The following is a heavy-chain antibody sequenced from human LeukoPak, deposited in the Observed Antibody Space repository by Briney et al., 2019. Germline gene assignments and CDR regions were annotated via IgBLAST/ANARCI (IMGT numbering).Heavy chain of an antibody. D-gene: IGHD3-3*01. CDR2: INPSGGST. CDR3: ARDKAITIFGVVIIWYYYGMDV. J-gene: IGHJ6*02. V-gene: IGHV1-46*01. CDR1: GYTFTSYC. Sequence: GASVKVSCKASGYTFTSYCMHWVRQAPGQGLEWMGIINPSGGSTSYAQKFQGRVTMTRDTSTSTVYMELSSLRSEDTAVYYCARDKAITIFGVVIIWYYYGMDVWGQGTTVTVSS.